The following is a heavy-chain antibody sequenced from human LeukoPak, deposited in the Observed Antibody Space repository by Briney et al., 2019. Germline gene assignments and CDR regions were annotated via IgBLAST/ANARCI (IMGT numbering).Heavy chain of an antibody. CDR1: GWSFSGYY. V-gene: IGHV4-34*01. J-gene: IGHJ4*02. CDR3: ARAPPGIAAAGTQEAPFFDY. D-gene: IGHD6-13*01. Sequence: SETLSLTCAVYGWSFSGYYWSWIRQPPGKGLEWIGEINHSGSTNYNPSLKSRVTISVDTSKNQFSLKLSSVTAADTAVYYCARAPPGIAAAGTQEAPFFDYWGQGTLVTVSS. CDR2: INHSGST.